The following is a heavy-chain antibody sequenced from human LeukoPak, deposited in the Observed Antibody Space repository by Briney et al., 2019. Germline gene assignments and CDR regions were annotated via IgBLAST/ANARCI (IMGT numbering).Heavy chain of an antibody. Sequence: ASVKVSCKASGYTFTSYDINWVRQATGQGLEWMGWMNPNSGNTGYAQKFQGRVTITRNTSISTAYMELSSLRSEDTAVYYCARAVVRYFDWLSGGDYFDYWGQGALVTVSS. CDR1: GYTFTSYD. CDR2: MNPNSGNT. V-gene: IGHV1-8*03. J-gene: IGHJ4*02. D-gene: IGHD3-9*01. CDR3: ARAVVRYFDWLSGGDYFDY.